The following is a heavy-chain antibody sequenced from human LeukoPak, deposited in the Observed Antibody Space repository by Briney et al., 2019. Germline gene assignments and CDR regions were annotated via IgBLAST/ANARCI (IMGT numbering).Heavy chain of an antibody. CDR3: ALDLYDSSTAFDY. CDR2: INHSGST. CDR1: GGSFSGYY. V-gene: IGHV4-34*01. Sequence: SETLSLTCAVYGGSFSGYYWSWIRQPPGKGLEWIGEINHSGSTNYNPSLKSRVTISVDTSKNQFSLKLSSVTAADTAVYYCALDLYDSSTAFDYWGQGTLVTVSS. J-gene: IGHJ4*02. D-gene: IGHD3-22*01.